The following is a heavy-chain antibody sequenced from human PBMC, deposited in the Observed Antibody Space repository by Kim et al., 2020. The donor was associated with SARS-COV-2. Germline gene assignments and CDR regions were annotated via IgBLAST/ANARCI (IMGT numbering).Heavy chain of an antibody. J-gene: IGHJ4*02. D-gene: IGHD2-8*01. Sequence: GGSLRLSCEVSRFTFSKYWMSSLRQAPGKGLEWVAQIKQDGSERYYVDSVKGRFAISRDNAKNSLFLQMNSLRADDTAVYYCAKDSMYHFDNWGQGTLVTVSS. CDR3: AKDSMYHFDN. CDR1: RFTFSKYW. CDR2: IKQDGSER. V-gene: IGHV3-7*01.